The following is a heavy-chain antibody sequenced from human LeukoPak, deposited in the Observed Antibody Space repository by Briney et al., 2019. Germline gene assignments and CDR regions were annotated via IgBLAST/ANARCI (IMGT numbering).Heavy chain of an antibody. CDR1: GYAFTSYG. CDR3: ARSRDTSSQSAGY. V-gene: IGHV1-2*02. CDR2: INPNSGGT. D-gene: IGHD6-13*01. Sequence: ASVKVSCKSSGYAFTSYGISWVRQAPGQGLEWMGWINPNSGGTSYEQKFQGRVTMTRDTSFNTAYMEVSGLTSDDTALYYCARSRDTSSQSAGYWGQGTLVTVSS. J-gene: IGHJ4*02.